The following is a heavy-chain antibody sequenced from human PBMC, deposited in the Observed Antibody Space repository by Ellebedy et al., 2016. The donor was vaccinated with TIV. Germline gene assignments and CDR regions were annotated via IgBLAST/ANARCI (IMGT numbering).Heavy chain of an antibody. D-gene: IGHD3-22*01. J-gene: IGHJ4*02. Sequence: SVKVSXKASRGTFRGYAISWVRQAPGQGLEWMGKIIPMFGTVNYAQKFQGRVTITADESTSTAYMELSSLRSEDTAVYYCARGSAYFPGEIDYWGQGTLVTVSS. CDR1: RGTFRGYA. V-gene: IGHV1-69*13. CDR2: IIPMFGTV. CDR3: ARGSAYFPGEIDY.